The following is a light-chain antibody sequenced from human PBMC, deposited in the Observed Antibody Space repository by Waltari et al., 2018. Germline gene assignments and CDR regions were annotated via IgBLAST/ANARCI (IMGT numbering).Light chain of an antibody. CDR1: QGINTY. V-gene: IGKV1-17*01. CDR2: GAS. Sequence: DIQMTQSPSYLAASAGDAVTITCRASQGINTYLNWYQQKPGKAPQRLIYGASRLESGVPSRFSGSGSGTDFSLTISSLQPEDFATYYCLQYNSHPYTFGQGTKVEIK. J-gene: IGKJ2*01. CDR3: LQYNSHPYT.